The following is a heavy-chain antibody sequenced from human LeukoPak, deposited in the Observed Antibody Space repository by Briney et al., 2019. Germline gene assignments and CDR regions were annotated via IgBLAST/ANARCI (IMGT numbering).Heavy chain of an antibody. Sequence: SGTLSLTCAVSGGSISSSNWWSWVRQPPGKGLEWIGEIYHSGSTNYNPSLKSRVTISVDKSKNQFSLKLSSVTAADTAVYYCARLATGIVVVPAARRTHYYYTDVWGKGTTVTVSS. CDR2: IYHSGST. V-gene: IGHV4-4*02. J-gene: IGHJ6*03. CDR1: GGSISSSNW. D-gene: IGHD2-2*01. CDR3: ARLATGIVVVPAARRTHYYYTDV.